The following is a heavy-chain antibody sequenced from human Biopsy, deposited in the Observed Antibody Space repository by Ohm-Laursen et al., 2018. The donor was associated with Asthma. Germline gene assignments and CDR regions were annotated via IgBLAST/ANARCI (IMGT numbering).Heavy chain of an antibody. CDR3: AKESGSNYASDI. D-gene: IGHD1-1*01. CDR1: GFTFSSYG. Sequence: SLRLSCAASGFTFSSYGMHWVRQAPGKGLEWVAVISYDGSNKYYADSVKGRFTISRDNSKNTLYLQMNSLRAEDTAVYYCAKESGSNYASDIWGQGTMVTVSS. J-gene: IGHJ3*02. V-gene: IGHV3-30*18. CDR2: ISYDGSNK.